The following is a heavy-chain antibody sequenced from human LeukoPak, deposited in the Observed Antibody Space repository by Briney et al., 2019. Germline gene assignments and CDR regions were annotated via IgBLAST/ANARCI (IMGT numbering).Heavy chain of an antibody. D-gene: IGHD2-15*01. CDR3: ARDPGWSSFDI. V-gene: IGHV3-7*03. Sequence: GGSLRLSCVASGFSFTSYWMSWARQAPGKDLEFVANINQDAGTTNYVDSVKGRFTISRDNAENSLYLQMSSLRAEDTALYYCARDPGWSSFDIWGQGIMVTVSS. CDR2: INQDAGTT. CDR1: GFSFTSYW. J-gene: IGHJ3*02.